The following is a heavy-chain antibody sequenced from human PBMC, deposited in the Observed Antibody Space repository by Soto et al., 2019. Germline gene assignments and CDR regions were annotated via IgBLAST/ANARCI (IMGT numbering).Heavy chain of an antibody. V-gene: IGHV4-59*01. CDR3: ARENYDFWSGYYMGNGFDY. J-gene: IGHJ4*02. Sequence: SETLSLTCTVSGGSISSYYWSWIRQPPGKGLEWIGYIYYSGSTNYNPSLKSRVTISVDTSKNQFSLKLSSVTAADTAVYYCARENYDFWSGYYMGNGFDYWGQGTLVTVSS. CDR1: GGSISSYY. CDR2: IYYSGST. D-gene: IGHD3-3*01.